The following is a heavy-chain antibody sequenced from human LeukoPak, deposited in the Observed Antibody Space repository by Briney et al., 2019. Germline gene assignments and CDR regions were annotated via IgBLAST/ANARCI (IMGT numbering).Heavy chain of an antibody. D-gene: IGHD6-19*01. CDR2: IYYSGST. CDR1: GGSVSSGSYY. J-gene: IGHJ4*02. CDR3: ARDGPHSSGWYG. Sequence: SETLSLTCTVSGGSVSSGSYYWSWIRQPPGKGLEWIGYIYYSGSTNYNPSLKSRVTISVDTSKNQFSPKLSSVTAADTAVYYCARDGPHSSGWYGWGQGTLVTVSS. V-gene: IGHV4-61*01.